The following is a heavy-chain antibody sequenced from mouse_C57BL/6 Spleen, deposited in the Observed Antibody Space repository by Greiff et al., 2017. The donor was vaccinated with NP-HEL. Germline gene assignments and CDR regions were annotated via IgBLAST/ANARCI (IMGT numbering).Heavy chain of an antibody. CDR2: ISDGGSYT. J-gene: IGHJ1*03. Sequence: EVKLVESGGGLVKPGGSLKLSCAASGFTFSSYAMSWVRQTPEKRLEWVATISDGGSYTYYPDNVKGRFTISRDNAKNNLYLQMSHLKSEDTAMYYCARAYSNYIYWYFDVWGTGTTVTVSS. D-gene: IGHD2-5*01. CDR1: GFTFSSYA. CDR3: ARAYSNYIYWYFDV. V-gene: IGHV5-4*03.